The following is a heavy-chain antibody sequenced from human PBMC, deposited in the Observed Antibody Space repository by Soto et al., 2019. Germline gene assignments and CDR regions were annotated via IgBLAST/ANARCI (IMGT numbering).Heavy chain of an antibody. Sequence: ASVKVSCKASGYTFSGFYMHWVRQAPGQGLEWMGWINPNSGGTKSAEKFQGRVTMTKGTSISTAYMELSRLTSDDTAVYYCASAAVTGTAGLDFWGQGTHVTVSS. J-gene: IGHJ4*02. CDR1: GYTFSGFY. CDR3: ASAAVTGTAGLDF. D-gene: IGHD6-19*01. CDR2: INPNSGGT. V-gene: IGHV1-2*02.